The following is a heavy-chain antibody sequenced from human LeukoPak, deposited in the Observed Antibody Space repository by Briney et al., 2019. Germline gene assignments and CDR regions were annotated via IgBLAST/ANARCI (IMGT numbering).Heavy chain of an antibody. D-gene: IGHD3-16*01. CDR1: GFTFSSYA. CDR2: ISESGAST. V-gene: IGHV3-23*01. CDR3: AKDDYGGTSINWFDP. J-gene: IGHJ5*02. Sequence: GGSLRLSCEASGFTFSSYALTWVRQAPGKGLEWASAISESGASTFYADSVKGRFTISRDNSKNTMYLQMNSLRAEDTAVYYCAKDDYGGTSINWFDPWGQGTLVTVS.